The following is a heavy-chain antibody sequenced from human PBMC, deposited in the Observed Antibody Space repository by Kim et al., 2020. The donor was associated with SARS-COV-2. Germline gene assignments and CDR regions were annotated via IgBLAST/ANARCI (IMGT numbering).Heavy chain of an antibody. D-gene: IGHD6-6*01. CDR1: GYTFTSYG. CDR2: ISAYNGNT. V-gene: IGHV1-18*01. J-gene: IGHJ5*02. Sequence: ASVKVSCKASGYTFTSYGISWVRQAPGQGLEWMGWISAYNGNTNYAQKLQGRVTMTTDTSTSTAYMELRSLRSDDTAVYYCARNYLGGIAALFRNNREKGHWFDPWSQGTLVTVSS. CDR3: ARNYLGGIAALFRNNREKGHWFDP.